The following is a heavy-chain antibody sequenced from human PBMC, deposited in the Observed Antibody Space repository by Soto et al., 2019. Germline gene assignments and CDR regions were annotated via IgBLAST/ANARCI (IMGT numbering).Heavy chain of an antibody. CDR1: GGTFSSYA. CDR3: ARELNRMVRGVIWHYYYGMDV. Sequence: QVQLVQSGAEVKKPGSSVKVSCKASGGTFSSYAISWVRQAPGQGLEWMGGIIPIFGTANYAQKFQGRVTITADESTSTAYMELSSLRSEDTAVYYCARELNRMVRGVIWHYYYGMDVWGQGTTVTVSS. V-gene: IGHV1-69*01. J-gene: IGHJ6*02. CDR2: IIPIFGTA. D-gene: IGHD3-10*01.